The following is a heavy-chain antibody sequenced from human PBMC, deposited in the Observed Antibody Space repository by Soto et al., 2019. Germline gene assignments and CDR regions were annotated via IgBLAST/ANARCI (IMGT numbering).Heavy chain of an antibody. V-gene: IGHV1-8*01. D-gene: IGHD1-1*01. Sequence: ASVKVSCKASGYSFTTYDVHWVRQAAGQGLEWMGWMHPTNGNKGYAQKFQDRVTMTSDTSISTAHMELSSLRSEDTAVYYCARRAETNGWNGFGADKYYFDFWGQGTLVTVSS. J-gene: IGHJ4*02. CDR3: ARRAETNGWNGFGADKYYFDF. CDR2: MHPTNGNK. CDR1: GYSFTTYD.